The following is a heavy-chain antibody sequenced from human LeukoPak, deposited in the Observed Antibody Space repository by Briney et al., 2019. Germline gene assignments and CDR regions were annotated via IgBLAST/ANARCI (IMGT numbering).Heavy chain of an antibody. Sequence: GGSLRLSCAASGFTFSNYAMSWVRQAPGKGLEWVSIISGSGGNIYYADSVKGRFTISRDNSKNTLYLQMNSLRAEDTAVYYRAKDLYDFWSGYPLYSFDYWGQGTLVTVS. CDR1: GFTFSNYA. J-gene: IGHJ4*02. CDR2: ISGSGGNI. CDR3: AKDLYDFWSGYPLYSFDY. V-gene: IGHV3-23*01. D-gene: IGHD3-3*01.